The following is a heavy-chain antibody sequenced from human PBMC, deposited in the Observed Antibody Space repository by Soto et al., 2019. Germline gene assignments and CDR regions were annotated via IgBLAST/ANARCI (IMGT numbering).Heavy chain of an antibody. CDR3: AGGLGIAANWFDP. V-gene: IGHV3-33*01. Sequence: QVQLVESGGGVVQPGRSLRLSCAASGFTFSSYGMHWVRQAPGKGLEWVAVIWYDGSNKYYADSVKGRFTISRDNSKNTLYLQMNSLRAEDTAVYYCAGGLGIAANWFDPWGQGTLVTVSS. J-gene: IGHJ5*02. D-gene: IGHD6-13*01. CDR2: IWYDGSNK. CDR1: GFTFSSYG.